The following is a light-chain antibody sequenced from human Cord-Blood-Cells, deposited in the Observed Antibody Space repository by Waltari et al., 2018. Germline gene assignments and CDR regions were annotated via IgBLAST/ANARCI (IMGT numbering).Light chain of an antibody. CDR3: CSYAGSSTVV. CDR2: EGS. V-gene: IGLV2-23*01. J-gene: IGLJ2*01. Sequence: QSALTQPASVSGSPGQSITIPCPGTSRDVGSNNLLSWYQQHPGKAPKLMIYEGSKRPSGVSNRFSGSKSGNTASLTISGLQAEDEADYYCCSYAGSSTVVFGGGTKLTVL. CDR1: SRDVGSNNL.